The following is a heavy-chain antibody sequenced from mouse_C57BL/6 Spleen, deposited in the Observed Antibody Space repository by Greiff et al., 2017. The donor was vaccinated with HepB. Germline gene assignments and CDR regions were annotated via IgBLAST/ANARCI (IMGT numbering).Heavy chain of an antibody. CDR3: ARGGYYDAMDY. V-gene: IGHV14-3*01. J-gene: IGHJ4*01. CDR1: GFNIKNTH. Sequence: VQLQQSVAELVRPGASVKLSCTASGFNIKNTHMHWVKQRPEQGLEWIGRIDPANGNTKYAPKFQGKATITADTSSNTAYLQLSSLTSEDTAIYYCARGGYYDAMDYWGQGTSVTVSS. CDR2: IDPANGNT. D-gene: IGHD2-2*01.